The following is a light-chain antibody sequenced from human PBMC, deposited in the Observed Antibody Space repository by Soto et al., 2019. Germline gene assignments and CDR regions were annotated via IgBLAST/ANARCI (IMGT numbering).Light chain of an antibody. V-gene: IGKV1-39*01. J-gene: IGKJ4*01. CDR1: QSISSY. CDR2: SAS. Sequence: DIQMTQSPSSLSAAVGDRVTITCRASQSISSYLNWYQQKPGKAPKVLIYSASSLQGGGPSRFSGIGSGTDVTLSISSLQPEDFATYYCQQSYSGPLTFGGGTKVDIK. CDR3: QQSYSGPLT.